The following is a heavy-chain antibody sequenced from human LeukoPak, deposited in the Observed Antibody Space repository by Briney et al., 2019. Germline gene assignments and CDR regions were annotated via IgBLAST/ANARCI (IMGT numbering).Heavy chain of an antibody. CDR2: IIPIFGTA. CDR3: ARRYCSSTSCYHFDY. J-gene: IGHJ4*02. CDR1: GGTFSSYA. V-gene: IGHV1-69*06. D-gene: IGHD2-2*01. Sequence: SVKVSCKASGGTFSSYAISWVRQAPGRGLEWMGGIIPIFGTANYAQKFQGRVTITADKSTSTAYMELSSLRSEDTAVYYCARRYCSSTSCYHFDYWGQGTLVTVSS.